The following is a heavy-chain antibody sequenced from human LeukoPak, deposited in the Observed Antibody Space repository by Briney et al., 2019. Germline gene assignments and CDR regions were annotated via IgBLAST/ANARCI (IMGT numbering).Heavy chain of an antibody. CDR1: GFSFSSHA. Sequence: GGSLRLSCAASGFSFSSHAMHWVRQAPGKGLEWVALISNVGSNKYYADSVKGRFTISRDNSKSTLYLQMNSLRDEDTAVYYCVRDHYDSSGYLFDYWGQGTLVSVSS. V-gene: IGHV3-30*04. D-gene: IGHD3-22*01. CDR2: ISNVGSNK. J-gene: IGHJ4*02. CDR3: VRDHYDSSGYLFDY.